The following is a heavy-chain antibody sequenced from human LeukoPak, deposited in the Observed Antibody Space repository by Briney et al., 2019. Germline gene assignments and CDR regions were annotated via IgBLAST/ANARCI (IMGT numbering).Heavy chain of an antibody. V-gene: IGHV1-18*01. CDR3: ARDAAEYDFWSGYYTGILGY. Sequence: GASVKVSCKASGYTFTSYGISWARHAPAQGLEWMGWISAYNGNTNYAQKRQGRVTMTTDTSTSTAYMELRSLRSDDTAVYYCARDAAEYDFWSGYYTGILGYWGQGTLVTVSS. D-gene: IGHD3-3*01. CDR2: ISAYNGNT. J-gene: IGHJ4*02. CDR1: GYTFTSYG.